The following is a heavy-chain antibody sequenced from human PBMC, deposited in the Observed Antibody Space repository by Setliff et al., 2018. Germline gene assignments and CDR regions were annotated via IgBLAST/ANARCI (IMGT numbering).Heavy chain of an antibody. D-gene: IGHD6-19*01. V-gene: IGHV1-8*01. CDR3: ARGRGFSGLESTVDFFEY. J-gene: IGHJ4*02. CDR2: MNPNNDDT. Sequence: ASVKVSCKASGYRFNTHDINWVRQAPGQGLEWMGWMNPNNDDTGSAHKFQDRVTMTVNRAISTAYLELSGLTPDDTAVYFCARGRGFSGLESTVDFFEYCGPGTLVTVSS. CDR1: GYRFNTHD.